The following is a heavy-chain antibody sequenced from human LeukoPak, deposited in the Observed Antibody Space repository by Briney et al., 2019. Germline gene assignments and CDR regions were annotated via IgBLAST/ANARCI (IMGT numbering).Heavy chain of an antibody. Sequence: GGSLRLSCAASGFIFSNYAMSWVRQAPGKGLEWGSTIGGGGASTYYADSVKGRFTISRDNSKNTLYLQMNSLRAGDTAVYYCAKVRGAAARLYYFDYWGQGTLVTVSS. CDR1: GFIFSNYA. D-gene: IGHD6-25*01. CDR2: IGGGGAST. V-gene: IGHV3-23*01. J-gene: IGHJ4*02. CDR3: AKVRGAAARLYYFDY.